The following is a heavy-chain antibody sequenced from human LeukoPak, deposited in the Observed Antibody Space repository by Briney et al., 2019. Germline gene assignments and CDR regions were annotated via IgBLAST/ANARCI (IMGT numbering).Heavy chain of an antibody. CDR2: FDPEDGET. Sequence: ASVKVSCKASGYTFTGYYMHWVRQAPGQGLEWMGGFDPEDGETIYAQKFQGRVTMTEDTSTDTAYMELSSLRSEDTAVYYCATESGTTSSPSYYYYGMDVWGQGTTVTVSS. V-gene: IGHV1-24*01. CDR3: ATESGTTSSPSYYYYGMDV. D-gene: IGHD1-1*01. CDR1: GYTFTGYY. J-gene: IGHJ6*02.